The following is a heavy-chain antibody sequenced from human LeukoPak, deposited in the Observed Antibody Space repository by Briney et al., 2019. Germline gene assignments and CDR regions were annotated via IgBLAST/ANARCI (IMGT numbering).Heavy chain of an antibody. J-gene: IGHJ4*02. V-gene: IGHV3-30*01. Sequence: GRSLRLSCAASGFTFSSYAMHWVRQAPGKGLEWVAVISYDGSNKYYADSVKGRFTIFRDNSKNTLYLQMNSMRAEDTAVYYCARDPYDYDSSGYPFFDYWGQGTLVTVSS. CDR3: ARDPYDYDSSGYPFFDY. D-gene: IGHD3-22*01. CDR2: ISYDGSNK. CDR1: GFTFSSYA.